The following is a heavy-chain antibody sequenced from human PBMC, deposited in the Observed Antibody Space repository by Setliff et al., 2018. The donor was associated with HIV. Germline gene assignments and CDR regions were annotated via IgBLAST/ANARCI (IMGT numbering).Heavy chain of an antibody. CDR3: ARRGVGYSGSWYSSYPPSGVDY. D-gene: IGHD6-13*01. Sequence: PSETLSLTCTVPGYSISSGYYWAWIRQPPGKGLAWIGYIYHAGNTYYNPSLKSRVTISVDTSKNQFSLKLSSVTAADTAVYYCARRGVGYSGSWYSSYPPSGVDYWGQGTLVTVSS. V-gene: IGHV4-38-2*02. CDR2: IYHAGNT. CDR1: GYSISSGYY. J-gene: IGHJ4*02.